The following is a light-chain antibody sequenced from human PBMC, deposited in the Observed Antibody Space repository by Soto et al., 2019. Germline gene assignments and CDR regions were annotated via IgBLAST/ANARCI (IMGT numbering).Light chain of an antibody. CDR1: SSDVGGYNY. V-gene: IGLV2-8*01. J-gene: IGLJ2*01. Sequence: QSALTQPPSASGSPGQSVTISCTGTSSDVGGYNYVSWYQQHPGKAPKLMIYEVSKRPSGVPDRFSGSKSGNTASLTVSGLHSEDEADYYCSSYAGSNKSVVFGGGTKLTVL. CDR2: EVS. CDR3: SSYAGSNKSVV.